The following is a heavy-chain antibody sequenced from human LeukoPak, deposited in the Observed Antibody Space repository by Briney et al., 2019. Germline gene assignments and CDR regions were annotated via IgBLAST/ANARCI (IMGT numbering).Heavy chain of an antibody. V-gene: IGHV4-59*01. Sequence: TSETLSLTCTVSGDSISSYYWSWIRQSPGEGLEWIGYIYYSGSTKYNPSLKSRITISGDTSKNQFSLKLTSVTTADTAVYFCARYSSSWHNFDSWGQGTLVTVSS. CDR3: ARYSSSWHNFDS. J-gene: IGHJ4*02. CDR2: IYYSGST. CDR1: GDSISSYY. D-gene: IGHD6-13*01.